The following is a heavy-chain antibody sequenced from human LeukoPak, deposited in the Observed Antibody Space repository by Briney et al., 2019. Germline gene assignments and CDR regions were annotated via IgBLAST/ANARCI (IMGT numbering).Heavy chain of an antibody. CDR2: INHSGST. Sequence: PSETLSLTCAVYGGSFSGYYWSWIRQPPGKGLEWIGEINHSGSTNYNPSLKSRVTISVDTSKNQFSLKLSSVTAADTAAYYCATYYYGLFDIWGQGTMVTVSS. D-gene: IGHD3-10*01. J-gene: IGHJ3*02. V-gene: IGHV4-34*01. CDR1: GGSFSGYY. CDR3: ATYYYGLFDI.